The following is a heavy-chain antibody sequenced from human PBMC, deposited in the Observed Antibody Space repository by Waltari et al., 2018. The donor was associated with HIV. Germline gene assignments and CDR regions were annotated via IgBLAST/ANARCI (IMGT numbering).Heavy chain of an antibody. Sequence: EVQLMESGGGLVQSGGYLRLSCAASGFTFTNYWMSWVRQTPGKGLEWVAYIKDDGSEKYYMGSVKGRFTISRDNAKNSMFLQMNSLRAEDTAVYYCARIGTFPHNYAIDFWGQGTTVTVSS. CDR3: ARIGTFPHNYAIDF. V-gene: IGHV3-7*01. CDR1: GFTFTNYW. D-gene: IGHD1-26*01. CDR2: IKDDGSEK. J-gene: IGHJ6*02.